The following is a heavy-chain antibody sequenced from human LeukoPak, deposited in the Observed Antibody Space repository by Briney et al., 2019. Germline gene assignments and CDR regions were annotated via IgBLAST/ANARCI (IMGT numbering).Heavy chain of an antibody. CDR3: AKGDVDSPMNFYH. V-gene: IGHV3-43*01. D-gene: IGHD5-18*01. CDR1: GFMFDDYT. J-gene: IGHJ4*02. CDR2: INWDGGST. Sequence: PGGSLRLPCAASGFMFDDYTMHWVRQAPGKGLEWVSLINWDGGSTYYAGSVKGRFTISRDNSKNSLYLQMNNLRTEDTALYYCAKGDVDSPMNFYHWGQGTLVTVSS.